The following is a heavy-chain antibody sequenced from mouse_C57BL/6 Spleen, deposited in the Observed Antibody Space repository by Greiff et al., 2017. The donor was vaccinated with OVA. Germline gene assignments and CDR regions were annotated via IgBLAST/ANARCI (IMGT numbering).Heavy chain of an antibody. CDR2: IHPNSGST. CDR1: GYTFTSYW. J-gene: IGHJ3*01. Sequence: QVQLQQPGAELVNPGASVKLSCKASGYTFTSYWMHWVKQRPGQGLEWIGMIHPNSGSTNYNEKFKSKATLTVDKSSSTAYMQLSSLTSEDSAVYYCAKEGGPYDYPVAYWGQGTLVTVSA. V-gene: IGHV1-64*01. CDR3: AKEGGPYDYPVAY. D-gene: IGHD2-4*01.